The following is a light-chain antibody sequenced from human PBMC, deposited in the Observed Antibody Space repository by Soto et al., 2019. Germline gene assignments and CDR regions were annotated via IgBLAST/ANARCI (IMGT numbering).Light chain of an antibody. CDR3: QQYGSSGT. V-gene: IGKV3-20*01. CDR1: QSLSSSW. J-gene: IGKJ1*01. CDR2: GAS. Sequence: VMAQSEVTLSLSPAKLSTLSCKASQSLSSSWLAWYQQKPGQAPRLLIYGASSRATGIPDRFSGSGSGTDFTLTISRLEPEDFAVYYCQQYGSSGTFGQGTKVDIK.